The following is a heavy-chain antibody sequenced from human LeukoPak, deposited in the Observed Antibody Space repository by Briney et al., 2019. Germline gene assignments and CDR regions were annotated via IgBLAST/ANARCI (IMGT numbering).Heavy chain of an antibody. V-gene: IGHV1-2*06. CDR1: GYTFSGHY. CDR3: TRSWIQLWTPDFDH. Sequence: ASVKVSCKAYGYTFSGHYLHWVRQAPGQGLEWMGRINPNSGGTKYAQKFQNRVTMTSDTSVSTAYMELNGLRSDDTAIYYCTRSWIQLWTPDFDHWGQGTLVTVSS. J-gene: IGHJ4*02. CDR2: INPNSGGT. D-gene: IGHD5-18*01.